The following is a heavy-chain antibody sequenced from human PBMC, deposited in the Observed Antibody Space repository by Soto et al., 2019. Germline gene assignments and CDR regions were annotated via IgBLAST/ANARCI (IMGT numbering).Heavy chain of an antibody. J-gene: IGHJ5*02. D-gene: IGHD6-13*01. CDR1: GYTFTRYA. CDR3: ARDFGLAAQWFDP. V-gene: IGHV1-3*01. CDR2: INAGNSNT. Sequence: GASVKVSCKASGYTFTRYAMHWVRQTPGQRLEWMGWINAGNSNTKYSQKFQGRVTITRDTSASTAYMELSSLRSEDTAVYYCARDFGLAAQWFDPWGQGTLVTVSS.